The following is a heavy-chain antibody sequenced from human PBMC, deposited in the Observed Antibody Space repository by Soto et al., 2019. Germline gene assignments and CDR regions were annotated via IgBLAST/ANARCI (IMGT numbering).Heavy chain of an antibody. J-gene: IGHJ4*02. D-gene: IGHD3-10*01. CDR3: ARPNMVRGVTSFDY. V-gene: IGHV3-23*01. Sequence: EVQLLESGGGLVQPGGSLRLSCAASGFTFSSYAMSWVRQAPGKGLEWVSAISGSGGSTYYADSVTGRFTISRENAKNSLYLQMNSLRAGDTAVYYCARPNMVRGVTSFDYWGQGTLVTVSS. CDR1: GFTFSSYA. CDR2: ISGSGGST.